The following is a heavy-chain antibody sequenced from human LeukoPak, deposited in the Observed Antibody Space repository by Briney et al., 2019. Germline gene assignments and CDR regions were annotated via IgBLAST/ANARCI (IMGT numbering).Heavy chain of an antibody. CDR2: ISAYNGNT. J-gene: IGHJ4*02. V-gene: IGHV1-18*01. CDR3: TRSVRNGHIDY. D-gene: IGHD2-21*01. Sequence: ASVKVSCKASGYTFTSYGISWVRQAPGQGLEWMGWISAYNGNTHYAQKFQGRVTMTRSTSISTAYMELSSLRFEDTAVYYCTRSVRNGHIDYWGQGTLVTVSS. CDR1: GYTFTSYG.